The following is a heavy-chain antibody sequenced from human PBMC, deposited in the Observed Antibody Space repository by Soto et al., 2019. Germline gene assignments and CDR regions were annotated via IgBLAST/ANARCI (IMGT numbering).Heavy chain of an antibody. J-gene: IGHJ3*01. CDR2: ISSSGSTI. CDR1: GFTFSSYE. V-gene: IGHV3-48*03. D-gene: IGHD7-27*01. Sequence: GGSLRLSCAASGFTFSSYEMNWVRQAPGKGLEWVSYISSSGSTIYYAASVKGRFTISRDNAKNSLYLQMNSLRAEDTAVYYCARDKFPGGTGDPLDGWGQGTMVTVSS. CDR3: ARDKFPGGTGDPLDG.